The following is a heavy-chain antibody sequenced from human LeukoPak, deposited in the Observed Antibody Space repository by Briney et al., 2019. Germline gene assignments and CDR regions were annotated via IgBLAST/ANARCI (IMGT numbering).Heavy chain of an antibody. CDR3: AREDSSAYYYDP. CDR2: INAGNGNT. Sequence: ASVNVSCKASGYTFTSYAMHWVRQAPGQGLEWMGWINAGNGNTKYSQKFQGRVTITRDTSASTAYMELSSLRSEDTAVYYCAREDSSAYYYDPWGQGTLVTVSS. CDR1: GYTFTSYA. J-gene: IGHJ5*02. V-gene: IGHV1-3*01. D-gene: IGHD3-22*01.